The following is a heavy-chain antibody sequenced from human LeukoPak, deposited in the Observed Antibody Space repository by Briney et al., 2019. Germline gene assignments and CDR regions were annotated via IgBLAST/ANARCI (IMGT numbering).Heavy chain of an antibody. V-gene: IGHV4-30-4*08. CDR1: GGSINSGDYY. CDR2: IYYTGNT. D-gene: IGHD3-10*01. J-gene: IGHJ3*02. Sequence: SQTLSLTCTVSGGSINSGDYYWSWIRQPPGKGLEWIGYIYYTGNTYYKPSLKSRINISVDTSKKKFSLKLRSVTAADTAVYYCARATITMAVGVPADAFDIWGPGTMVTVSS. CDR3: ARATITMAVGVPADAFDI.